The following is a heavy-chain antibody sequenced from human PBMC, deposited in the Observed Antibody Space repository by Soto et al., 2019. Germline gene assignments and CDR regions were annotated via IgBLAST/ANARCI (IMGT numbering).Heavy chain of an antibody. CDR3: ARADPYYDFWSGYYTPQGYFDY. J-gene: IGHJ4*02. D-gene: IGHD3-3*01. V-gene: IGHV1-2*02. CDR2: INPNSGGT. CDR1: GYTFTGYY. Sequence: ASVKVSCKASGYTFTGYYMHWVRQAHGQGLEWMGWINPNSGGTNYAQKFQGRVTMTRDTSISTAYMELSRLRSDDTAVYYCARADPYYDFWSGYYTPQGYFDYWGQGTLVTVSS.